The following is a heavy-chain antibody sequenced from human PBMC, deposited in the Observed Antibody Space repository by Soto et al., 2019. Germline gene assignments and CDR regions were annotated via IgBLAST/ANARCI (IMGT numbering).Heavy chain of an antibody. J-gene: IGHJ6*02. V-gene: IGHV3-7*01. Sequence: GGSLRLSCAASGFTFSSYWMSWVRQAPGKGLEWVANIKQDGSEKYYVDSVKGRFTISRDNAKNSLYLQMNSLRAEDTAVYYCARDARTYYYYYYGMDVWGQGTTVTVSS. CDR2: IKQDGSEK. CDR3: ARDARTYYYYYYGMDV. CDR1: GFTFSSYW. D-gene: IGHD6-6*01.